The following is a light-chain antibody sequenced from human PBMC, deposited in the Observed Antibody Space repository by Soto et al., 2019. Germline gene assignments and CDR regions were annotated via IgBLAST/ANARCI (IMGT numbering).Light chain of an antibody. J-gene: IGKJ4*01. CDR3: QQRSVWPLT. CDR1: QSVSSY. V-gene: IGKV3-11*01. Sequence: EIVLTQFPATLSLSPGDGATLSCRASQSVSSYLARYQQKRGQAPRLLIYDSSNRATGIPARFSGSGSGTDFSLIISSLEPEDFAVYYCQQRSVWPLTFGGGTKVEIK. CDR2: DSS.